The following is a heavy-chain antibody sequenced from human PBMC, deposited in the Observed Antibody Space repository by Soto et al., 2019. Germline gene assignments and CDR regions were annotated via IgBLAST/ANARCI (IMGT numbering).Heavy chain of an antibody. V-gene: IGHV3-23*01. Sequence: GGSLRLSCAASGFTFSTYAMAWVRQAPGKGLEWVSTSGSSGNTYYADSVKGRFTISRDNSKNTLFLQMNSRRVEDTAAYYCAKRGSSSAKYFFDSWGQGTMVTVSS. D-gene: IGHD6-6*01. J-gene: IGHJ4*02. CDR1: GFTFSTYA. CDR3: AKRGSSSAKYFFDS. CDR2: SGSSGNT.